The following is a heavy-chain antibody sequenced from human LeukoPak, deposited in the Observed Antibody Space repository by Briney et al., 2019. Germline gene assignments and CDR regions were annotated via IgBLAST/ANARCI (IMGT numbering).Heavy chain of an antibody. CDR3: ASCSGGSCYYYGMDV. CDR2: ISSSGSTI. Sequence: PGGSLRLSCAASGFTFSSYALNWVSQAPGKGLEWVSYISSSGSTIYYADSVKGRFTISRDNARNSLYLQMNSLRAVDTAVYYCASCSGGSCYYYGMDVWGQGTTVTVSS. CDR1: GFTFSSYA. D-gene: IGHD2-15*01. V-gene: IGHV3-48*03. J-gene: IGHJ6*02.